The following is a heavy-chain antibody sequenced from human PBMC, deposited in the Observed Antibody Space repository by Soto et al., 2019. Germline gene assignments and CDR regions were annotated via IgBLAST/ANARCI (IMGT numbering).Heavy chain of an antibody. J-gene: IGHJ6*02. Sequence: EVQLMESGGGLVVPGGSLRLSCSASGFTFNTYNMNWVRQAPGKGLEWVSSISRNSIYIYSTDSVKGRFTISRDNAKNSPYLQMHGLRGEATAVYYCTREPRVEYSSASSPYNVLDFCGQRTTVTVSS. CDR3: TREPRVEYSSASSPYNVLDF. CDR1: GFTFNTYN. D-gene: IGHD1-20*01. V-gene: IGHV3-21*01. CDR2: ISRNSIYI.